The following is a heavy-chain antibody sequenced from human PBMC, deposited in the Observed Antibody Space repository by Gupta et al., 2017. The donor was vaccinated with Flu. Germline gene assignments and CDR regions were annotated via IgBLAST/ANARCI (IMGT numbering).Heavy chain of an antibody. J-gene: IGHJ4*02. Sequence: VRQAPGKGLEWVSGFSGRVDTTYYADSVKGRFAISRDNSKNTRYLQMSSLRAEDTAIYYCAKDLYTVPGALDSWGQGTLVTVSS. D-gene: IGHD6-19*01. V-gene: IGHV3-23*01. CDR3: AKDLYTVPGALDS. CDR2: FSGRVDTT.